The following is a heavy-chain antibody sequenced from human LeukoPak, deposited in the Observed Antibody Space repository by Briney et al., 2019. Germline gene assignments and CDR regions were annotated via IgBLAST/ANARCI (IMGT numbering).Heavy chain of an antibody. V-gene: IGHV1-69*05. D-gene: IGHD4-23*01. CDR3: AREVSVGKAIYYYYVDV. Sequence: ASVKVSCKASGGTFSSYVISWVRQAPGQGLEWMGRIIPIFGTTNYAQKFQSRVTITTDESTRTVYMELSSLRSDDTAVYYCAREVSVGKAIYYYYVDVWGKGTTVTVSS. CDR1: GGTFSSYV. CDR2: IIPIFGTT. J-gene: IGHJ6*03.